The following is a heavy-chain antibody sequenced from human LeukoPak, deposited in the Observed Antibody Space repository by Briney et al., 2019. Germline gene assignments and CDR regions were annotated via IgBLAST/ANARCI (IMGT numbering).Heavy chain of an antibody. CDR1: GYTFTGYC. V-gene: IGHV1-2*02. CDR3: ASSDFWSGYPRNY. D-gene: IGHD3-3*01. J-gene: IGHJ4*02. CDR2: INPNSGGT. Sequence: SVKLSCKASGYTFTGYCMHWVRQAPGQGLEWMGWINPNSGGTNYAQKFQGRVTMTRDTSISTAYMELSRLRSDDTAVYYCASSDFWSGYPRNYWGQGTLVTVSS.